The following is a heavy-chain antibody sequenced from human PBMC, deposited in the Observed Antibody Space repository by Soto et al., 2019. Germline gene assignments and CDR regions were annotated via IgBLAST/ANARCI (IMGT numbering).Heavy chain of an antibody. CDR1: GYTFTSYG. CDR3: ARIGDDDFWSGYGGMDV. J-gene: IGHJ6*02. Sequence: ASVKVSCKASGYTFTSYGISWVRQAPGQGLEWMGWISAYNGNTNYAQKLQGRVTMTTDTSTSTAYMELRSLRSDDTAVYYCARIGDDDFWSGYGGMDVWGQGTTVTVSS. CDR2: ISAYNGNT. D-gene: IGHD3-3*01. V-gene: IGHV1-18*01.